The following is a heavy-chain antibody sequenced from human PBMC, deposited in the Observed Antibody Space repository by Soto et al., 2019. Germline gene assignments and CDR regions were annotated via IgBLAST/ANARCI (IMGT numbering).Heavy chain of an antibody. J-gene: IGHJ4*02. V-gene: IGHV4-39*01. D-gene: IGHD3-3*01. CDR2: IYYSGST. CDR3: ARLPRDCNKTSCYYADH. Sequence: SETLSLTSTVSGGSISSSSYYWGWIRQPPGKGLERIGSIYYSGSTYYNPSLKSRVTISVDTSKNQFSLKLSSVTAADTAVYFCARLPRDCNKTSCYYADHWGQGTSVTVSS. CDR1: GGSISSSSYY.